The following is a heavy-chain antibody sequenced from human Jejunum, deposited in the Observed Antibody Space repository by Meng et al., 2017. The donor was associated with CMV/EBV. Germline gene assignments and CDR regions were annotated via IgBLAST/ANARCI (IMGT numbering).Heavy chain of an antibody. V-gene: IGHV1-18*01. CDR3: ARAMISYSSSWYGAY. Sequence: SGYTFTKYGISWVRQAPGQGLEWMGWISAYNGNTNYAQKVQGRVTMTTDTSTSTAYMELRGLRSDDTAMYYCARAMISYSSSWYGAYWGQGTLVTVSS. CDR2: ISAYNGNT. CDR1: GYTFTKYG. J-gene: IGHJ4*02. D-gene: IGHD6-13*01.